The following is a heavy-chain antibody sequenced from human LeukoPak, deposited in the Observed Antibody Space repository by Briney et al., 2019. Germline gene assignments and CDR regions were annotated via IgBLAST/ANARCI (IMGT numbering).Heavy chain of an antibody. CDR3: ARVGWELGELLFDY. CDR1: GFTFSDHY. CDR2: TRNKANSYTT. J-gene: IGHJ4*02. V-gene: IGHV3-72*01. D-gene: IGHD1-26*01. Sequence: GGSLRLSCAASGFTFSDHYMDWVRQAPGKGLEWVGRTRNKANSYTTEYAASVKGRFTISRDDSKNSLYLQMNSLKTEDTAVYYCARVGWELGELLFDYWGQGTLVTVSS.